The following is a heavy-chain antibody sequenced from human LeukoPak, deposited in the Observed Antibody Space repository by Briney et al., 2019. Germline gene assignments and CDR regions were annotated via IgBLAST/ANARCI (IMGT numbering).Heavy chain of an antibody. D-gene: IGHD3-22*01. CDR3: ARERPYFPLDSSGYRN. J-gene: IGHJ4*02. CDR2: IYHSGST. V-gene: IGHV4-30-2*01. CDR1: GGSISSGGYS. Sequence: SETLSLTCAVSGGSISSGGYSWSWIRQPPGKGLEWIGYIYHSGSTYYNPSLKSRVTISVDTSKKQFSLKLSSVTAADTAVYYCARERPYFPLDSSGYRNWGQGTLVTVSS.